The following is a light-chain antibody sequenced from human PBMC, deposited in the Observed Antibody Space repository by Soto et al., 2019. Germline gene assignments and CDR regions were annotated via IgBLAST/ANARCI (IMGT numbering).Light chain of an antibody. CDR3: QQYQRWPPWT. V-gene: IGKV3-15*01. CDR1: QSMSIH. J-gene: IGKJ1*01. CDR2: DAS. Sequence: DIVMTQSPATLSVSPGERATLSCRASQSMSIHLAWYQHKPGQPPRLLIYDASTRATGVPPRFSGSGSGTEFTLTISSLQSEDFATYYCQQYQRWPPWTFGQGTRLEIK.